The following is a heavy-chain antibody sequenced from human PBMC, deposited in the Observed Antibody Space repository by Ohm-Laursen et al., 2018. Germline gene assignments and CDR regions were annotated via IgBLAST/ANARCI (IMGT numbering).Heavy chain of an antibody. V-gene: IGHV3-11*04. CDR2: ISGSGDTI. CDR1: GFTLSDYY. J-gene: IGHJ6*02. Sequence: SLRLSCSASGFTLSDYYMSWVRQAPGKGLECISFISGSGDTIYYADSVKGRFTISRDNSKNTLYLQMNSLRAEDTAVYYCAKPPTNYYYYGMDVWGQGTTVTVSS. D-gene: IGHD1-14*01. CDR3: AKPPTNYYYYGMDV.